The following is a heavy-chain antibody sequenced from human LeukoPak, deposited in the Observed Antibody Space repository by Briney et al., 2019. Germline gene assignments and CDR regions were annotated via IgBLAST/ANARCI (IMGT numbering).Heavy chain of an antibody. CDR1: GFSFTHYG. Sequence: ASVKVSCKASGFSFTHYGISWVRQVRGQGLEWMGWISEKGHTNYAQKFRGRVTMTTDTATTTAYMELATLTYDDTAVYYCARGKATFLDVWGKGTTVSVSS. V-gene: IGHV1-18*01. D-gene: IGHD2/OR15-2a*01. J-gene: IGHJ6*04. CDR2: ISEKGHT. CDR3: ARGKATFLDV.